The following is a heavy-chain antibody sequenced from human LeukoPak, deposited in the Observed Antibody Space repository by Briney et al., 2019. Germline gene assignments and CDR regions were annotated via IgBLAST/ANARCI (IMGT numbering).Heavy chain of an antibody. J-gene: IGHJ1*01. Sequence: GASVKVSCKASGYTFTSYGISWVRQAPGQGLEWMGWINAGNGNTKYSQEFQGRVTITRDTSASTAYMDLSSLRSEDMAVYYCARGERRQLVGSSEKYFQHWGQGTLVTVSS. CDR2: INAGNGNT. CDR1: GYTFTSYG. V-gene: IGHV1-3*03. D-gene: IGHD6-13*01. CDR3: ARGERRQLVGSSEKYFQH.